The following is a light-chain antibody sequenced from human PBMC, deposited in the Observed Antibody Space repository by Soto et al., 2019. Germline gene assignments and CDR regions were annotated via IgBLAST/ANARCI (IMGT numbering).Light chain of an antibody. Sequence: DIQMTQSPSTLSGSVGDRVTITCRASQTNSSWLAWYQQKPGKAPKLLIYKASTLKSGVPSRFSGSGSGTEFTLTISSLQPDDFATYYCQHYNSYSEAVGQGTKVDIK. J-gene: IGKJ1*01. CDR2: KAS. V-gene: IGKV1-5*03. CDR3: QHYNSYSEA. CDR1: QTNSSW.